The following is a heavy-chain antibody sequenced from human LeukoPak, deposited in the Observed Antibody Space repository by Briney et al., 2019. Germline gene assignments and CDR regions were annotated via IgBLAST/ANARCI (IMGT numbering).Heavy chain of an antibody. CDR3: ARGWGELLQDAFDI. V-gene: IGHV3-33*08. D-gene: IGHD1-26*01. CDR1: GFIFSDSG. CDR2: LSYDGSTE. Sequence: GGSLRLSCAASGFIFSDSGMQWVRQAPGKGLEWVAFLSYDGSTEYYADSVKGRFTISRDNSKNTLYLQMNSLRAEDTAVYYCARGWGELLQDAFDIWGQGTMVTVSS. J-gene: IGHJ3*02.